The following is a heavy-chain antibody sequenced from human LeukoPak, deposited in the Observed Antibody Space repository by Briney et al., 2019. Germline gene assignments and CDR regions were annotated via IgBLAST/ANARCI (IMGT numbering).Heavy chain of an antibody. CDR3: VREGRPLGYCSAGSCYYFDY. CDR2: IRSRCSTM. CDR1: GFTFSSYE. J-gene: IGHJ4*02. D-gene: IGHD2-15*01. V-gene: IGHV3-48*03. Sequence: TGGSLRLSCVASGFTFSSYEMNWVRQAPGKGLEWVSYIRSRCSTMHYADSVKGRLTISRDNAKNSLYLQMSSLRAEDTAVYYCVREGRPLGYCSAGSCYYFDYWGPGTLVTVSS.